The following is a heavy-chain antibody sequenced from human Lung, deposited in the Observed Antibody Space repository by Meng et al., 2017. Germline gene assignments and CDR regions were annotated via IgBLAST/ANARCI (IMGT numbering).Heavy chain of an antibody. CDR3: TNDRLNH. V-gene: IGHV3-74*01. Sequence: GQVVVSGGGLLSPGWALRRSCAASGFTFTDHWMHWGRQGPGKGLVWVSRINRYGTKPTYADSVKGRFTISRDNAKNTLYLQMNNLRAEYTTFYYCTNDRLNHWGQGALVTVSS. CDR2: INRYGTKP. CDR1: GFTFTDHW. D-gene: IGHD1-1*01. J-gene: IGHJ1*01.